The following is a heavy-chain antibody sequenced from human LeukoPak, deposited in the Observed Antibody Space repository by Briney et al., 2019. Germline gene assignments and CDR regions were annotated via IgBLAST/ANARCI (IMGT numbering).Heavy chain of an antibody. CDR1: GGSFSGYY. V-gene: IGHV4-34*01. J-gene: IGHJ3*02. CDR3: ARDGIQLWSDAFDI. D-gene: IGHD5-18*01. CDR2: INHSGST. Sequence: SETLSLTCAVYGGSFSGYYWSWIRQPPGKGLEWIGEINHSGSTNYNPSLKSRVTISVDTSKNQFSLKLSSVTAADTAVYYCARDGIQLWSDAFDIWGQGTMVTVPS.